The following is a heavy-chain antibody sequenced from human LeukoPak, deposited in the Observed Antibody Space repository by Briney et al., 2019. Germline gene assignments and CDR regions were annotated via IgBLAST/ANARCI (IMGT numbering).Heavy chain of an antibody. CDR1: GFTFSSYA. CDR2: ISGSGGST. CDR3: ANGDYGDYYYYYYYGMDV. D-gene: IGHD4-17*01. J-gene: IGHJ6*02. V-gene: IGHV3-23*01. Sequence: GGSLRLSCAASGFTFSSYAMSWVHQAPGKGLEWVSAISGSGGSTYYADSVKGRFTISRDNSKNTLYLQMNSLRAEDTAVYYCANGDYGDYYYYYYYGMDVWGQGTTVTVSS.